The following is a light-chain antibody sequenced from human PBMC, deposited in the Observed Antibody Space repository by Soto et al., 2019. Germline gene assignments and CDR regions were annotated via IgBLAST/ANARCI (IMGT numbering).Light chain of an antibody. J-gene: IGKJ5*01. CDR2: AAS. Sequence: EIVLTQSPATLSVSPGERATLSCRASQSVSDKLAWYQQKPGQAPSLLIYAASTRATGIPARFSGSGSGTEFTLTISSLQSEDFAVYYCQQYSNWPRTFGQGTRLGIK. V-gene: IGKV3-15*01. CDR3: QQYSNWPRT. CDR1: QSVSDK.